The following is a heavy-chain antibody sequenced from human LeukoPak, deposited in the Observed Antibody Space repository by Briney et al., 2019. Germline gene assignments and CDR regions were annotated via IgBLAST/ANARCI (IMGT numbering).Heavy chain of an antibody. J-gene: IGHJ4*02. V-gene: IGHV4-34*01. CDR3: ATLDYQKLAFDY. D-gene: IGHD3-16*01. CDR2: INHSGST. CDR1: GGSFSGYY. Sequence: SETLSLTCAVYGGSFSGYYWSWIRQPPGKGLEWIGEINHSGSTNYNPSLKSRGTISVDTSKNRFSLKLSSVTAADTAVYYCATLDYQKLAFDYWGQGTLVTVSS.